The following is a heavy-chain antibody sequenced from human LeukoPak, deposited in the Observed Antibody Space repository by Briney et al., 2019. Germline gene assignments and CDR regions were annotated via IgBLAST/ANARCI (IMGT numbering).Heavy chain of an antibody. CDR3: ARRHSSAWYFFDY. CDR2: IYYSGST. V-gene: IGHV4-59*04. J-gene: IGHJ4*02. CDR1: RGSISYYY. D-gene: IGHD6-19*01. Sequence: SETLSLTCTFSRGSISYYYWSWIRQPPGKGLEWIGNIYYSGSTYYNPSLKSRVTISVDTSKNLFSLKLSSVTATDSAVYYCARRHSSAWYFFDYWGQGTLVTVSS.